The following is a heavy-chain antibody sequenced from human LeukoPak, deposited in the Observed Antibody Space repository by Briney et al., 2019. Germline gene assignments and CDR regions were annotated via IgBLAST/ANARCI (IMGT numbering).Heavy chain of an antibody. Sequence: PGGSLRLSCAASGFTFSSYAMSWVRQAPGKGLEWVSAISGSGGSTYHADSVKGRFTISRDNSKNTLYLQMNSLRAEDTAVYYCAKTYDSSGYSVYYYYGMDVWGQGTTVTVSS. D-gene: IGHD3-22*01. V-gene: IGHV3-23*01. J-gene: IGHJ6*02. CDR3: AKTYDSSGYSVYYYYGMDV. CDR2: ISGSGGST. CDR1: GFTFSSYA.